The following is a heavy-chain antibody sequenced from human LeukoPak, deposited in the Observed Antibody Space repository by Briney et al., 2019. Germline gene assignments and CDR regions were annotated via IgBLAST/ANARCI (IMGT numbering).Heavy chain of an antibody. V-gene: IGHV3-74*01. D-gene: IGHD1-1*01. CDR1: GFTFSSYW. CDR3: ARGILTGGTNY. Sequence: RGSLRLSCAASGFTFSSYWMHWVRQAPGKGLVWVSRVNSDRSSTSYADSVKGRFTISRDNAKNTMYLQMNSLRAEDTAVYCCARGILTGGTNYWGQGTLVTVSS. CDR2: VNSDRSST. J-gene: IGHJ4*02.